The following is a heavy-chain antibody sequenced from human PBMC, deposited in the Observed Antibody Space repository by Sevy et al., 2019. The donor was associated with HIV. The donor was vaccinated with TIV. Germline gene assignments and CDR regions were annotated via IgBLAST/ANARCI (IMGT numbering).Heavy chain of an antibody. Sequence: SETLSLTCTVSGGSISSYYWSWIRQPPGKGLEWIGYIYYSGSTNSNPSLKSRVTISVDTSKNQFSLKLSSVTAADTAVYYCARHYARVPYNWFDPWGQGTLVTVSS. CDR1: GGSISSYY. J-gene: IGHJ5*02. CDR2: IYYSGST. V-gene: IGHV4-59*08. CDR3: ARHYARVPYNWFDP. D-gene: IGHD2-2*01.